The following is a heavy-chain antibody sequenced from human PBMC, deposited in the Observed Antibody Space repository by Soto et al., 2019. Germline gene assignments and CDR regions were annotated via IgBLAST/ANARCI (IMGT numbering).Heavy chain of an antibody. Sequence: SGGSLRLSCAASGFTFDDYAMHWVRQAPGKGLEWVSGISWNSGSIGYADSVKGRVTISRDNAKNSLYLQMNSLRAEDTALYYCAKDIDDSSCLWAFDIWGQGTMVTVSS. D-gene: IGHD3-22*01. CDR3: AKDIDDSSCLWAFDI. CDR1: GFTFDDYA. J-gene: IGHJ3*02. V-gene: IGHV3-9*01. CDR2: ISWNSGSI.